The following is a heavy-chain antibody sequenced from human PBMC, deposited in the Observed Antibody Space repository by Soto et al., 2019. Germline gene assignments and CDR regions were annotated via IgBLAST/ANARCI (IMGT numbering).Heavy chain of an antibody. CDR3: AYLACSGGSCYWLSFSGRDA. CDR1: GFSLRTSGVG. V-gene: IGHV2-5*02. CDR2: IYWDDDK. Sequence: QITLKESGPTLVKPTQTLTLTCTFSGFSLRTSGVGVAWIRQPPGKALAWLALIYWDDDKRYRPSLESRLTITKDTSKNQVVLTMANMDSVDTATYYCAYLACSGGSCYWLSFSGRDAWGQGTTGSVTS. J-gene: IGHJ6*02. D-gene: IGHD2-15*01.